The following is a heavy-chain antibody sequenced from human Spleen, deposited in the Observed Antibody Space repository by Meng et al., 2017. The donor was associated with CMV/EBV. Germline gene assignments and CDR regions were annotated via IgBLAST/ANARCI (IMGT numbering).Heavy chain of an antibody. D-gene: IGHD2-21*01. CDR3: ARERGKQNVGVMAPRGSRWFDP. CDR1: GYSISSGYY. J-gene: IGHJ5*02. V-gene: IGHV4-38-2*02. CDR2: IHHSGST. Sequence: SETLSLTCTVSGYSISSGYYWGWIRQPPGKGLEWIGSIHHSGSTYYNPSLKSRVTISVDTSKNQFSLKLSSVTAADTAVYYCARERGKQNVGVMAPRGSRWFDPWGQGTLVTVSS.